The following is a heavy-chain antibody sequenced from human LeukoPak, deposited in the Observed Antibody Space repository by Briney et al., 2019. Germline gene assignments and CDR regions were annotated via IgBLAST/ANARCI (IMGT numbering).Heavy chain of an antibody. CDR3: AKDRTTMTNYFDY. J-gene: IGHJ4*02. CDR1: AFTFSSYA. Sequence: GGSLRLSCAASAFTFSSYAMSWVRQAPWKGLEWVSAISGSGNSTYYADSVKGRFTISRDNSKNTLYLQMNSLRAEDTAVYYCAKDRTTMTNYFDYWGQGTLVTVSS. CDR2: ISGSGNST. D-gene: IGHD3-22*01. V-gene: IGHV3-23*01.